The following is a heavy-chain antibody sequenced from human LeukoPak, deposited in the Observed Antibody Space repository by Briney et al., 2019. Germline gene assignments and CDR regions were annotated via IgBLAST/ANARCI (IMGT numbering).Heavy chain of an antibody. CDR3: ARDPPGAHFDY. V-gene: IGHV3-21*01. J-gene: IGHJ4*02. Sequence: GGSLRLSCAASGFTFSSFWFSWVRQAPGKGLEWVSYISSSSSNIFYADSFKGRFTISRDNAQNSLYLQMNSLRVEDTAVYYCARDPPGAHFDYWGQGTLVTVSS. D-gene: IGHD7-27*01. CDR1: GFTFSSFW. CDR2: ISSSSSNI.